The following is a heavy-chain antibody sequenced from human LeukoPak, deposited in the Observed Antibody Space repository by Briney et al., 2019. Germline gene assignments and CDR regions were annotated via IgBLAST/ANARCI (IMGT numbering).Heavy chain of an antibody. V-gene: IGHV1-2*02. J-gene: IGHJ3*02. D-gene: IGHD3-10*01. CDR3: ARDWVVKDVLLWFGELPNDAFDI. Sequence: ASVKVSCKASGYTFTGYYMHWVRQAPGQGLEWMGWINPNSGGTNYAQKFQGRVTMTRDTSISTAYMELSRLRSDDTAVYYCARDWVVKDVLLWFGELPNDAFDIWGQGTMVTVSS. CDR1: GYTFTGYY. CDR2: INPNSGGT.